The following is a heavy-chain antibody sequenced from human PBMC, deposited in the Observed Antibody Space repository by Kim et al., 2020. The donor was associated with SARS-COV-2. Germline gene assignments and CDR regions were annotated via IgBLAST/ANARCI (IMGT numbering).Heavy chain of an antibody. Sequence: RVTISVDTSKNQFSLKLSSVTAADTAVYYCARQRPYYYGSGIHSQGWFDPWGQGTLVTVSS. J-gene: IGHJ5*02. D-gene: IGHD3-10*01. CDR3: ARQRPYYYGSGIHSQGWFDP. V-gene: IGHV4-59*08.